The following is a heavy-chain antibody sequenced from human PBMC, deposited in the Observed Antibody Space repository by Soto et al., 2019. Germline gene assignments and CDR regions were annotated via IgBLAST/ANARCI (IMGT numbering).Heavy chain of an antibody. D-gene: IGHD1-26*01. CDR1: GYTPTNYD. CDR3: ARALYRRGTCYAGDN. Sequence: QVPLVQSGAEVKKPGASVTVSCKTSGYTPTNYDIGWVRQAPGQGLEWMGWISAYNGNTNSAQKLQGRLTMTTDTATRTAYMELRSLRSDDTAVDYCARALYRRGTCYAGDNWGQGTLVTVSS. CDR2: ISAYNGNT. V-gene: IGHV1-18*01. J-gene: IGHJ4*02.